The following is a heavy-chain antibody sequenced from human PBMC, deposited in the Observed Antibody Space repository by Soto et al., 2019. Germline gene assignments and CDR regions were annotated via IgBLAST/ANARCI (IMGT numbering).Heavy chain of an antibody. Sequence: GSLRLSCAASGITFINAWMSWVRQAPGKGLEWVGRIKNRADGGTTDYAAAVRGRFTISRDDSKNTLFLQMNSLEVEDTAVYYCTTDPGDYEDFWGQRTLVTVSS. V-gene: IGHV3-15*05. CDR3: TTDPGDYEDF. D-gene: IGHD4-17*01. J-gene: IGHJ4*02. CDR1: GITFINAW. CDR2: IKNRADGGTT.